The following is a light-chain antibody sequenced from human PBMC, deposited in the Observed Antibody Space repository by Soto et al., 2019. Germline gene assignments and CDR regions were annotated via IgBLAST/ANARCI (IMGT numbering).Light chain of an antibody. J-gene: IGLJ3*02. CDR3: SSYAGSSTWV. CDR1: RSDVGGYNY. CDR2: EVS. V-gene: IGLV2-8*01. Sequence: QSAPTQPPSASGTPGRSATIPCTGTRSDVGGYNYVSWYQQYPGKAPKFMIYEVSKRPSGVPDRVSGSKSGNTASLTVSGLQAEDEADYSCSSYAGSSTWVFGGGTKLTVL.